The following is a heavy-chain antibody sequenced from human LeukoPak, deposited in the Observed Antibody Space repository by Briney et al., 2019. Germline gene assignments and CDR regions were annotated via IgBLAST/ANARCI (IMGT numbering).Heavy chain of an antibody. CDR1: GGSISSYY. D-gene: IGHD6-13*01. J-gene: IGHJ5*02. CDR2: IYYSGST. V-gene: IGHV4-59*01. CDR3: ARGGIAAAGTGNWFDP. Sequence: SETLSLTCTGSGGSISSYYWRWIRQPPGKGLEGGGYIYYSGSTNYNPSLKRRVTISVAPSTTQFSLKLSSVTAADTAVYYCARGGIAAAGTGNWFDPWGQGTLVTVSS.